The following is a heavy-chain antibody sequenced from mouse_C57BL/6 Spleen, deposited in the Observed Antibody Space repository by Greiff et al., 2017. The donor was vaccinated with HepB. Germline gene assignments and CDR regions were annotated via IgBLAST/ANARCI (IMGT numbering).Heavy chain of an antibody. CDR3: ARHRRAMDY. CDR2: INPNNGGT. CDR1: GYTFTDYN. J-gene: IGHJ4*01. Sequence: EVKLMESGPELVKPGASVKMSCKASGYTFTDYNMHWVKQSHGKSLEWIGYINPNNGGTSYNQKFKGKATLTVNKSSSTAYMELRSLTSEDSAVYYCARHRRAMDYWGQGTSVTVSS. V-gene: IGHV1-22*01.